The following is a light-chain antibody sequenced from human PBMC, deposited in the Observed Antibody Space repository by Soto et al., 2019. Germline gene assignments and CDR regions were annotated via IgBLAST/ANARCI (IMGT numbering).Light chain of an antibody. CDR2: SSN. V-gene: IGLV1-44*01. CDR3: AAWDDSLNGFYV. Sequence: QSVLTRPPSASGTPGQRVTISCSGSSSNIGTNTVNWYQQLPGTAPKLLIFSSNQRPSGVSDRFSGSKSGTSASLAISGLQSEDEADYYCAAWDDSLNGFYVFGTGTKVTVL. CDR1: SSNIGTNT. J-gene: IGLJ1*01.